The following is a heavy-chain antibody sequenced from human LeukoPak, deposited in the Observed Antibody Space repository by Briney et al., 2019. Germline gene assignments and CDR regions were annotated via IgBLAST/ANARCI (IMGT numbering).Heavy chain of an antibody. V-gene: IGHV3-48*03. CDR1: GFRFSNYE. CDR2: IPYSGGSV. Sequence: PGGSLGLFCAASGFRFSNYEMNWVRQAPGKGLEWVSYIPYSGGSVRYADSVQGRFTISRDNAKNSLYLQMNNLRAEDTAVYYCAREREGCGGDCLDYWGQGTLVTVTS. CDR3: AREREGCGGDCLDY. J-gene: IGHJ4*02. D-gene: IGHD2-21*02.